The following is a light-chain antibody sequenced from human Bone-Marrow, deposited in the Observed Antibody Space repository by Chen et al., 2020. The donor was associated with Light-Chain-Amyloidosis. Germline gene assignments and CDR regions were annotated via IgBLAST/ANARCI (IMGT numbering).Light chain of an antibody. CDR2: KDT. CDR3: QSADSGGNDYV. J-gene: IGLJ1*01. Sequence: YHLIQPPSVSVSPGHTARITCSGDALPTSYAYWYQQKPGQTPLLVIYKDTERASGIPERFTGSRSGTTVTLTISGVQAEDEADYYCQSADSGGNDYVFGTGTKVTVL. V-gene: IGLV3-25*03. CDR1: ALPTSY.